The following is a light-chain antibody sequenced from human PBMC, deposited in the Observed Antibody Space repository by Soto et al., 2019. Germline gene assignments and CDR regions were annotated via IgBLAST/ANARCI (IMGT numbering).Light chain of an antibody. J-gene: IGLJ3*02. CDR3: CSYAGSGTWV. CDR1: SSDVGSYNL. CDR2: VVT. Sequence: QSVLTQPASVSGSPGQSITISCTGTSSDVGSYNLVSWYQQHPGKAPKFMISVVTKRPSGVSTRFSGSKSGNTASLTISGLQAEDESDYYCCSYAGSGTWVFGGGTKLTVL. V-gene: IGLV2-23*02.